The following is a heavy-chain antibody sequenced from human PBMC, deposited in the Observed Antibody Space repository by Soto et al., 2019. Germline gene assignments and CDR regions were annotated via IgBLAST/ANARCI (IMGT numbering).Heavy chain of an antibody. J-gene: IGHJ4*02. D-gene: IGHD5-18*01. CDR2: INHSGST. CDR3: ARGPRSSQLWIKFDY. Sequence: PSETLSLTCTVSGGSISSSSYYWGWIRQPPGKGLEWIGNINHSGSTNYNPSLKSRVTISVDTSKNQFSLKLSSVTAADTAVYYCARGPRSSQLWIKFDYWGQGTLVTVSS. CDR1: GGSISSSSYY. V-gene: IGHV4-39*07.